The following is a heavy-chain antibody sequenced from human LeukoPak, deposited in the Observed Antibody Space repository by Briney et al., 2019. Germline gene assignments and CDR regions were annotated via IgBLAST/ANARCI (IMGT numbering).Heavy chain of an antibody. D-gene: IGHD6-13*01. Sequence: PGGSLRLSCAASGFTFSSYSMNWVRQAPGKGLEWIGYIYYSGSTYYNPSLKSRVTISVDTSKNQFSLKLSSVTAADTAVYYCASFIGVQQLVDWGQGTLVTVSS. V-gene: IGHV4-59*08. CDR3: ASFIGVQQLVD. CDR1: GFTFSSYS. CDR2: IYYSGST. J-gene: IGHJ4*02.